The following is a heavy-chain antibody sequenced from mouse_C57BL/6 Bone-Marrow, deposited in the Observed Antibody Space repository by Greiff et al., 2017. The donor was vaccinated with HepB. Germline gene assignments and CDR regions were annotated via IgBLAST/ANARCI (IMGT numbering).Heavy chain of an antibody. CDR2: IYPRDGST. CDR1: GYTFTSYD. V-gene: IGHV1-85*01. CDR3: ARGESPDY. Sequence: QVQLQQSGPELVKPGASVKLSCKASGYTFTSYDINWVKQRPGQGLEWIGWIYPRDGSTKYNEKLKGKATSTVDTSSSTAYMELHSLTSEDSAVSFCARGESPDYWGQGTTLTVSS. J-gene: IGHJ2*01.